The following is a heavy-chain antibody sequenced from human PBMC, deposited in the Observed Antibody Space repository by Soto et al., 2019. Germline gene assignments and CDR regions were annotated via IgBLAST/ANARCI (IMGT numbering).Heavy chain of an antibody. V-gene: IGHV4-30-2*01. CDR3: ARDQREGNWFDP. CDR1: GGSISSGGYS. CDR2: IHHSGST. J-gene: IGHJ5*02. Sequence: QLQLQESGSGLVRPSQTLSLPCAVSGGSISSGGYSWNWIRQPPGKGLEWIGYIHHSGSTLYHQTLKRRVTISVAKSKNQFSLRLTSVTAADTAVYYCARDQREGNWFDPWGQGTLVTVSS.